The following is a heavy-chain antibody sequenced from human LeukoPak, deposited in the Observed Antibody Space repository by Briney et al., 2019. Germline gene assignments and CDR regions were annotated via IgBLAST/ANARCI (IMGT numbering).Heavy chain of an antibody. CDR3: AREDDILTGYYLVDY. CDR2: IYYSGST. Sequence: SQTLSLTCTVSGGSISSSSYYWGWIRQPPGKGLEWIGSIYYSGSTYYNPSLKSRVTISVDTSKNQFSLKLSSVTAADTAVYYCAREDDILTGYYLVDYWGQGTLVTVSS. V-gene: IGHV4-39*07. CDR1: GGSISSSSYY. D-gene: IGHD3-9*01. J-gene: IGHJ4*02.